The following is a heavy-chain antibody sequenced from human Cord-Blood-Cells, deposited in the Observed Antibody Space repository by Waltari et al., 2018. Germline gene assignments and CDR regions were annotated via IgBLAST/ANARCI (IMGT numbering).Heavy chain of an antibody. CDR3: ARGGIYSSSFPLFDY. V-gene: IGHV1-2*04. CDR2: INPNSGGT. Sequence: QVQLVQSGAEVKKPGASVKVSCKASGYTFTGYYMHWVRPAPGQGLEWMGWINPNSGGTNYAQKFQGWVTMTRDTSISTAYMELSRLRSDDTAVYYCARGGIYSSSFPLFDYWGQGTLVTVSS. CDR1: GYTFTGYY. J-gene: IGHJ4*02. D-gene: IGHD6-6*01.